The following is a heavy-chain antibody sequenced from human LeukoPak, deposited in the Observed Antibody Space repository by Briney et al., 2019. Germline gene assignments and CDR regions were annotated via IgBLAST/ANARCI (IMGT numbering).Heavy chain of an antibody. D-gene: IGHD3-22*01. CDR1: GFTFSSYS. Sequence: AGGSLRLSCAASGFTFSSYSMNWVRQAPGKGLEWVSSISSSSSYIYYADSVKGRFTISRDNAKNSLYLQMNSLRAEDTALYYCASITMIVVPQTDAFDIWGQGTMVTVSS. CDR3: ASITMIVVPQTDAFDI. J-gene: IGHJ3*02. V-gene: IGHV3-21*04. CDR2: ISSSSSYI.